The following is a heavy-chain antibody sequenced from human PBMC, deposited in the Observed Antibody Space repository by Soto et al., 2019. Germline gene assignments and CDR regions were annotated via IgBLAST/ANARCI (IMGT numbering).Heavy chain of an antibody. CDR2: IIPIFGTA. CDR3: ATTITIFGVVPLGYYYGMDV. V-gene: IGHV1-69*01. D-gene: IGHD3-3*01. Sequence: QVQLVQSGAEVKKPGSSVKVSCKASGGTFSSYAISWVRQAPGQGLEWMGGIIPIFGTANYAQKFQGRVTITADEYTSTAYMELSSLRSEDTAVYYCATTITIFGVVPLGYYYGMDVWGQGTTVTVSS. J-gene: IGHJ6*02. CDR1: GGTFSSYA.